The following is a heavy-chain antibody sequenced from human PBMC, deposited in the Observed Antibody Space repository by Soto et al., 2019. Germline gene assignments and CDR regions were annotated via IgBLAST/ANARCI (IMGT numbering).Heavy chain of an antibody. Sequence: QVQLVQSGAEVKKPGSSVKVSCKASGGTFSSYAISWVRQVPGQGLEWMGGIIPIFGTANYAQKFQGRVTITADESTSTAYMELSSLRSEDTAVYYCGIQYRAVGYCGGDCYSGGHNWFDPWGQGTLVTVSS. D-gene: IGHD2-21*02. CDR3: GIQYRAVGYCGGDCYSGGHNWFDP. V-gene: IGHV1-69*12. CDR1: GGTFSSYA. CDR2: IIPIFGTA. J-gene: IGHJ5*02.